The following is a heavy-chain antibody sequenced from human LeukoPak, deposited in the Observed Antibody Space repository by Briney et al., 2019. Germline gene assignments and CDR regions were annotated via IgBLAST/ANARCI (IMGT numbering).Heavy chain of an antibody. J-gene: IGHJ4*02. CDR2: ISWDGGST. D-gene: IGHD3-22*01. CDR1: GFTFDDYT. Sequence: GGSLRLSCAASGFTFDDYTMHWVRQAPGKGLEWVSLISWDGGSTYYADSVKGQFTISRDNSKNSLYLQMNSLRTEDTALYYCAKENSTRRYYYDSSGYLDYWGQGTLVTVSS. CDR3: AKENSTRRYYYDSSGYLDY. V-gene: IGHV3-43*01.